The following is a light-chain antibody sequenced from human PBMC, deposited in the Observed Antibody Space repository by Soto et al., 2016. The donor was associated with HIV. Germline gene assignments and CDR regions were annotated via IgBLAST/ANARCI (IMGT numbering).Light chain of an antibody. V-gene: IGLV3-21*03. J-gene: IGLJ2*01. CDR1: NIGSKS. Sequence: SYVLTQPPSVSVAPGKTARITCGGNNIGSKSVHWYQQKPGQAPVVVVYNDNDRPSGIPERFSGSNSGNTATLTISRVEAGDEADYYCQVWDTGSDHVVFGGGTTADRP. CDR2: NDN. CDR3: QVWDTGSDHVV.